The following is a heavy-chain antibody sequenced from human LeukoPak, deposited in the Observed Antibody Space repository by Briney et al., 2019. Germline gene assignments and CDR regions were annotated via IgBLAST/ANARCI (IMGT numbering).Heavy chain of an antibody. CDR2: IIPILGIA. Sequence: SVKVSCKASGGTFSSYTISWVQQAPGQGLEWMGRIIPILGIANYAQEFQGRVTITADKSTSTDYMELSSLRSEDAAVYYCARDDYCSSTSCYSRKGNWFDPWGQGSLVTVSS. J-gene: IGHJ5*02. D-gene: IGHD2-2*02. CDR3: ARDDYCSSTSCYSRKGNWFDP. CDR1: GGTFSSYT. V-gene: IGHV1-69*04.